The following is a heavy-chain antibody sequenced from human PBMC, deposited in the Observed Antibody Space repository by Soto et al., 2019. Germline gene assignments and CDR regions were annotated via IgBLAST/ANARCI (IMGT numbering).Heavy chain of an antibody. CDR3: ATVGVYDKLRYFDWLSPPYYFDY. D-gene: IGHD3-9*01. CDR1: GYTLTELS. V-gene: IGHV1-24*01. CDR2: FDPEDGET. J-gene: IGHJ4*02. Sequence: ASVKVSCKVSGYTLTELSMHWVRQAPGKGLEWMGGFDPEDGETIYAQKFQGRVTMTEDTSTDTAYMELSSLRSEDTAVYYCATVGVYDKLRYFDWLSPPYYFDYSGQATLVTVSS.